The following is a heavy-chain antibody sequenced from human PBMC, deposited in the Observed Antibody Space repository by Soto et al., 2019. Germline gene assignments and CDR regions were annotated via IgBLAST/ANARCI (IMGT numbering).Heavy chain of an antibody. CDR3: ARGCRKMMHGSGSSRWYYYYMEV. CDR1: GYTFTSYD. CDR2: MNPNGGNT. V-gene: IGHV1-8*01. Sequence: ASVKVSCKASGYTFTSYDINWVRQATGQGLEWIGWMNPNGGNTGYAQKFQGRVTMTRNTSISTAYMELSSLRSEDTAVYYCARGCRKMMHGSGSSRWYYYYMEVWGKGTTVPVSS. D-gene: IGHD3-10*01. J-gene: IGHJ6*03.